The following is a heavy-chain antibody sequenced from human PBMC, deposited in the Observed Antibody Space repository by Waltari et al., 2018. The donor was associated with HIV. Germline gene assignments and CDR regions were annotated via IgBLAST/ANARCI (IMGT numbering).Heavy chain of an antibody. CDR1: GGSFPSSS. V-gene: IGHV1-69*08. CDR3: ASARETMGVDFDF. CDR2: VSPMSGTT. J-gene: IGHJ4*02. Sequence: QVQLVQSGAEARTPGSSVKVSCKPSGGSFPSSSINWVRPGPGQGLEWMGRVSPMSGTTNKAQKFQGRVTITADKATTTSYMELTSLRTENTAVYYCASARETMGVDFDFWGQGTLVTVSS. D-gene: IGHD3-10*01.